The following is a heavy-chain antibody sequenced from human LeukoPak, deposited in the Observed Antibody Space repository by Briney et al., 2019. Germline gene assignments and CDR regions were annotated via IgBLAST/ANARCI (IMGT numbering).Heavy chain of an antibody. CDR2: ISAYNGNT. V-gene: IGHV1-18*01. J-gene: IGHJ4*02. Sequence: ASVKVSCKASGYTFTSYGISWVRQAPGQGLEWMGWISAYNGNTNYAQKLQGRVTMTTDTSTSTAYMELRSLRSDDTAVYYCAKWGPDWNDDYFDYWGQGTLVTVSS. D-gene: IGHD1-1*01. CDR3: AKWGPDWNDDYFDY. CDR1: GYTFTSYG.